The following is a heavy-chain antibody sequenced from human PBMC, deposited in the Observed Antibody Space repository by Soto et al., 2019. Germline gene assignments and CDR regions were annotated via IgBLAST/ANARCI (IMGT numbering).Heavy chain of an antibody. CDR3: ARDALGYCSSTSCPLPGSDWFDP. J-gene: IGHJ5*02. Sequence: GESLKISCKGSGYSFTNYWIGWVRQMPGKGLEWMGIIYPGDSDTRYSPSFQGQVTISADKSISTAYLQWSSLKASDTAMYYCARDALGYCSSTSCPLPGSDWFDPWGQGTLVTVSS. CDR1: GYSFTNYW. V-gene: IGHV5-51*01. D-gene: IGHD2-2*01. CDR2: IYPGDSDT.